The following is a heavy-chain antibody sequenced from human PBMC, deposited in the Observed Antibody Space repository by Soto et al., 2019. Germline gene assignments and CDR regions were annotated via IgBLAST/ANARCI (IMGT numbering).Heavy chain of an antibody. CDR3: AREPVDTAMTNFDY. CDR2: ISSSSSTI. Sequence: EVQLVESGGGLVQPGGSLRLSCAASGFTFSSYSMNWVRQAPGKGLEWVSYISSSSSTIYYADSVKGRFTISRDNAKNSLYLQMNSLRDEDTAVYYCAREPVDTAMTNFDYWGQGTLVTVSS. D-gene: IGHD5-18*01. CDR1: GFTFSSYS. V-gene: IGHV3-48*02. J-gene: IGHJ4*02.